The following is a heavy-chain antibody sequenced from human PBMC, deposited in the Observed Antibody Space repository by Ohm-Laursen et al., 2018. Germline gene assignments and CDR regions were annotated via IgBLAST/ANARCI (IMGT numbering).Heavy chain of an antibody. Sequence: SLRLSCAASGFTFSSYSMNWVRQAPGKGLEWVSSISSSSSYIYYADSVKDRFTISRDNAKNSLYLQMNSLRAEDTAVYYCARDAPNYKTISGVVTALGMDVWGQGTTVTVSS. CDR3: ARDAPNYKTISGVVTALGMDV. J-gene: IGHJ6*02. CDR1: GFTFSSYS. CDR2: ISSSSSYI. V-gene: IGHV3-21*03. D-gene: IGHD3-3*01.